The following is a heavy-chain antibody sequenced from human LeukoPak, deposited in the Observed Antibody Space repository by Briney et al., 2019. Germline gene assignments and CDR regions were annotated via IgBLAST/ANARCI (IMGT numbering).Heavy chain of an antibody. D-gene: IGHD6-6*01. CDR2: ISGSDTIT. J-gene: IGHJ4*02. CDR3: AILTTHSSSSQFDY. Sequence: PGGSLRLSCAASGFTFSRYAMSWVRQAPGKGLEWVSAISGSDTITYYADSVKGRFTISRDNSKDTLYLQMNSLRAEDTAIYFCAILTTHSSSSQFDYWGQGTLVTVSS. V-gene: IGHV3-23*01. CDR1: GFTFSRYA.